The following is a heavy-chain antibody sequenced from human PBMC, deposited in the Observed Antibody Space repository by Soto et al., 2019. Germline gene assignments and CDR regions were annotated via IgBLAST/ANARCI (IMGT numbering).Heavy chain of an antibody. Sequence: EVQLVESGGGLVQPGRSLRLSCAASGFTFDDYAMHWVRQAPGKGPEWVSGISWNSGDKGYADSVKGRFTNSRDNAKNSLYLQMNGLRAEDTALYYCAKSTCSGGSCHSGRFDPWGQGTLVTVSS. V-gene: IGHV3-9*01. J-gene: IGHJ5*02. D-gene: IGHD2-15*01. CDR1: GFTFDDYA. CDR3: AKSTCSGGSCHSGRFDP. CDR2: ISWNSGDK.